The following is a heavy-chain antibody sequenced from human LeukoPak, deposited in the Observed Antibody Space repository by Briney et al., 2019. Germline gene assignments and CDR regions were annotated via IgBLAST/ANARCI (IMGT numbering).Heavy chain of an antibody. CDR2: IWNDGSTK. D-gene: IGHD3-16*01. Sequence: GRSLRLSCAASGFAFSRYGMHWVRQAPGKGLEWVAVIWNDGSTKYYADSVKGRFTISRDNSKNTLYLLMNSLRAEDTAVYYCARDMMDYYYYYGMDVWGQGTTVTVSS. J-gene: IGHJ6*02. V-gene: IGHV3-33*01. CDR3: ARDMMDYYYYYGMDV. CDR1: GFAFSRYG.